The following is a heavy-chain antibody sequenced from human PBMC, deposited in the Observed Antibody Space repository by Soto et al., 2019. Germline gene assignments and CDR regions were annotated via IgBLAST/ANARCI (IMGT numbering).Heavy chain of an antibody. V-gene: IGHV3-23*01. CDR3: ANWGSTTFGAVITSGLDY. CDR1: GFTFSSYA. J-gene: IGHJ4*02. CDR2: ISGSGGST. D-gene: IGHD3-3*01. Sequence: PGGSLRLSCAASGFTFSSYAMSWVRQAPGKGLEWVSAISGSGGSTYYADSVKGRFTISRDNSKNTLYLQMNSLRAEDTAVYYCANWGSTTFGAVITSGLDYWGQGTLVTVSS.